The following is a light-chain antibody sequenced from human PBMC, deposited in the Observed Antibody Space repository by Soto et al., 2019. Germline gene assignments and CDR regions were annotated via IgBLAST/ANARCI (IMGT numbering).Light chain of an antibody. Sequence: EIVLTHSPGTLSLSPGERATLSCRASQSVSSSYLAWYQQKPGQAPRLLIYGPSSRATGIPDRFSGSGSGTDFTLTISRLEPEDFAVYYCQQYGSSPPITFGQGTRLEIK. CDR1: QSVSSSY. CDR2: GPS. CDR3: QQYGSSPPIT. V-gene: IGKV3-20*01. J-gene: IGKJ5*01.